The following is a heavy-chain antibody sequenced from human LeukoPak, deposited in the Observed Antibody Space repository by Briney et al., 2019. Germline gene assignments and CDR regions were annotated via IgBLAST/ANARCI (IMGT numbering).Heavy chain of an antibody. CDR2: IRYDGGNK. D-gene: IGHD3-22*01. CDR3: AKDGGYYDIDY. CDR1: GFTFSSYG. J-gene: IGHJ4*02. V-gene: IGHV3-30*02. Sequence: PGGSLRLSCAASGFTFSSYGMHWVRQAPGKGLEWVAYIRYDGGNKYYADSVKGRFTISRDNSKNTLYLQMNSLSAEDTAVYYCAKDGGYYDIDYWGQGTLVTVSS.